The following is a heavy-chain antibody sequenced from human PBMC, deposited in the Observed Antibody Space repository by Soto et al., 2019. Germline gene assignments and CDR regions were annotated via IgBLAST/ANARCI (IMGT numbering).Heavy chain of an antibody. CDR2: ISYDGSNK. V-gene: IGHV3-30*18. J-gene: IGHJ4*02. D-gene: IGHD3-22*01. CDR3: AKDLYDSGFADY. Sequence: GGSLRLSCAASGFTFSSYGMHWVRQAPGKGLEWVAVISYDGSNKYYADSVKGRFTISRDNSKNTLYLQMNSLRAEDTAVYYCAKDLYDSGFADYWGQGXLVTVS. CDR1: GFTFSSYG.